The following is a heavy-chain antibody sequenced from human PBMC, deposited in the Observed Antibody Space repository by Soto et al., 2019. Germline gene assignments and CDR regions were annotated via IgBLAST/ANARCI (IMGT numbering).Heavy chain of an antibody. V-gene: IGHV4-34*01. Sequence: SETLSLTCAVYGGSFSGYYWSWIRQPPGKGLEWIGEINHSGSTNYNPSLKSRVTISVDTSKNQFSLKLSSVTAADTAVYYCASAYRTWSGYYYYYYGMDVWGQGTTVTVSS. CDR3: ASAYRTWSGYYYYYYGMDV. CDR2: INHSGST. J-gene: IGHJ6*02. CDR1: GGSFSGYY. D-gene: IGHD3-3*01.